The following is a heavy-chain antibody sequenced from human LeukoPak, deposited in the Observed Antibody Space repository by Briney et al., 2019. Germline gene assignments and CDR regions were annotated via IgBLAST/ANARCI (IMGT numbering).Heavy chain of an antibody. V-gene: IGHV1-69*04. CDR2: IIPILGIA. CDR3: AREDAYYDILTGYYTLYYFDY. Sequence: SVKVSCKASGGTFSSYTISWVRQAPGQGLEWMGRIIPILGIANYAQKFQGRVTITADKSTSTAYMELSSLRSADTAVYYCAREDAYYDILTGYYTLYYFDYWGQGTLVTVSS. D-gene: IGHD3-9*01. J-gene: IGHJ4*02. CDR1: GGTFSSYT.